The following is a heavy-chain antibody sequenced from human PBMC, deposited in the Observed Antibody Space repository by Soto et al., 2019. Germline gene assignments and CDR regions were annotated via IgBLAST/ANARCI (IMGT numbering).Heavy chain of an antibody. V-gene: IGHV1-18*01. CDR2: ISAYNGNT. CDR3: ARRSGTMYCYYYYGMDV. Sequence: ASVKVSCKASGYTFTSYGISWVRQAPGQGLEWMGWISAYNGNTNYAQKLQGRVTMTTDTSTSTAYMELRSLRSDDTAVYYCARRSGTMYCYYYYGMDVWGQGTTVTVSS. J-gene: IGHJ6*02. CDR1: GYTFTSYG. D-gene: IGHD1-1*01.